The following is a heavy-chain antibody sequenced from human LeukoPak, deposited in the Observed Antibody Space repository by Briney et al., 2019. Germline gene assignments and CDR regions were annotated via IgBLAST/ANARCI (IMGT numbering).Heavy chain of an antibody. V-gene: IGHV1-69*13. J-gene: IGHJ4*02. Sequence: ASVKVSCKASGGTFSSYAISWVRQAPGQGLEWMGGIIPIFGTANYAQKFQGRVTITADESTSTAYMELSSLRSEDTAVYYCARLTYYDSSGYPLSGFDYWGQGTLVTVSS. CDR1: GGTFSSYA. CDR3: ARLTYYDSSGYPLSGFDY. CDR2: IIPIFGTA. D-gene: IGHD3-22*01.